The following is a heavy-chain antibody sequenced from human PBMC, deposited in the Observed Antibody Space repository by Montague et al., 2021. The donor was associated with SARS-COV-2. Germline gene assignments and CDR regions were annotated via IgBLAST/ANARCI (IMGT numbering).Heavy chain of an antibody. V-gene: IGHV4-34*01. CDR2: INHSGST. J-gene: IGHJ4*02. D-gene: IGHD5-18*01. Sequence: SETLSLTCVVYGGSFSGYYWSWIRQPPGKGLEWIGEINHSGSTNYSPSLKSRVTISVDTSKKQFSLRLNSVTAADTAVYYCARGGGYSYGALDYWGQGTLVTVSS. CDR1: GGSFSGYY. CDR3: ARGGGYSYGALDY.